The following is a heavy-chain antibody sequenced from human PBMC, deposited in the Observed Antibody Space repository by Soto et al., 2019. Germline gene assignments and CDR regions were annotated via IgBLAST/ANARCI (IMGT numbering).Heavy chain of an antibody. CDR1: GGSFSGYY. V-gene: IGHV4-34*01. CDR2: INHSGST. CDR3: ARGGYSYGYQRGYYYYGMDV. J-gene: IGHJ6*02. Sequence: PSETLSLTCAVYGGSFSGYYWSWIRQPPGKGLEWIGEINHSGSTNYNPSLKSRVTISVDTSKNQFSLKLSSVNAADTAVYYCARGGYSYGYQRGYYYYGMDVWGQGTTVTVYS. D-gene: IGHD5-18*01.